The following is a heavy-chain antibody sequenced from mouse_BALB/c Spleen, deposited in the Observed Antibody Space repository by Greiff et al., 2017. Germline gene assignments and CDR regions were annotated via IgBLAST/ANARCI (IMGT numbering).Heavy chain of an antibody. V-gene: IGHV14-4*02. J-gene: IGHJ2*01. Sequence: VQLQQSGAELVRSGASVKLSCTASGFNIKDYYMHWVKQRPEQGLEWIGWIDPENGDTEYAPKFQGKATMTADTSSNTAYLQLSSLTSEDTAVYYGNAPYDGSSPPLDYGGQGTTLTVAA. CDR3: NAPYDGSSPPLDY. CDR2: IDPENGDT. D-gene: IGHD1-1*01. CDR1: GFNIKDYY.